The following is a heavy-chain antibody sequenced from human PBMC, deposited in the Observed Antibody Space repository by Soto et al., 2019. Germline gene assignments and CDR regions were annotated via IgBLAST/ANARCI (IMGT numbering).Heavy chain of an antibody. CDR3: ARGVTDAFDI. CDR1: GFTFSSYA. J-gene: IGHJ3*02. Sequence: GESLKISCAASGFTFSSYAMHWVRQATGKGLEWVSAIGTAGDTYYPGSVKGRFTISRENAKNSLYLQMNSLRAGDTAVYYCARGVTDAFDIWGQGTMVTVSS. V-gene: IGHV3-13*01. D-gene: IGHD2-21*02. CDR2: IGTAGDT.